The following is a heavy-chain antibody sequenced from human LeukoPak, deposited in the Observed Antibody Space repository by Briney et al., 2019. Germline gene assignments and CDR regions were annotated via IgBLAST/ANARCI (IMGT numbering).Heavy chain of an antibody. CDR3: ARHYDILTGTFPYY. CDR1: GFTFSNYW. V-gene: IGHV3-7*03. J-gene: IGHJ4*02. CDR2: IRQEGNEK. D-gene: IGHD3-9*01. Sequence: GGSLRLSCAASGFTFSNYWMSWVRQAPGKGLEGVANIRQEGNEKYYVGSVRGRFTISRDNAKNSLYLPMNSLRAEDTAVYYCARHYDILTGTFPYYWGQGTLVTVSS.